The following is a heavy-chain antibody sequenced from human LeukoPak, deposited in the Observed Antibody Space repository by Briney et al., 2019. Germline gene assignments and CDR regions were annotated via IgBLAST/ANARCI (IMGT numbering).Heavy chain of an antibody. CDR3: ARDYLSSSWSVNWFDP. CDR2: IIPIFGTA. CDR1: GGTFSSYA. V-gene: IGHV1-69*13. J-gene: IGHJ5*02. Sequence: SVKVSCKASGGTFSSYAISWVRQAPGQGLEWMGGIIPIFGTANYAQKFQGRVTITADESTSTAYMELSSLRSEDTAVYYCARDYLSSSWSVNWFDPWGQGTLVTASS. D-gene: IGHD6-13*01.